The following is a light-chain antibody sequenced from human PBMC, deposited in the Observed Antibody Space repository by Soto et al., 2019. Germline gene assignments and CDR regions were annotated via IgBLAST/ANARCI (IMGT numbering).Light chain of an antibody. Sequence: EIVMTQSPATLSVSPGERATLSCRASQSVSSNLAWYQQKPGQAPRLLIYGASTRATGIPARFSGSGSGTDFTLTISRLEPEDFAVYYCQQHETLITFGQGTRLEN. V-gene: IGKV3-15*01. J-gene: IGKJ5*01. CDR2: GAS. CDR1: QSVSSN. CDR3: QQHETLIT.